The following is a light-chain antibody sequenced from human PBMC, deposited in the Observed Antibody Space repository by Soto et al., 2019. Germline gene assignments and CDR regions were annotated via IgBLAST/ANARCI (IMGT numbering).Light chain of an antibody. Sequence: VLTQSPGTLSLSPGERATLSCRASHSISTRLAWYQQRPGQAPRLLIYDASSRATEIPDRFSGSGSGTDFTLSISRLEAEDFAVYYCQLYGTSPPFTFGGGTKVEIK. J-gene: IGKJ4*01. V-gene: IGKV3-20*01. CDR1: HSISTR. CDR2: DAS. CDR3: QLYGTSPPFT.